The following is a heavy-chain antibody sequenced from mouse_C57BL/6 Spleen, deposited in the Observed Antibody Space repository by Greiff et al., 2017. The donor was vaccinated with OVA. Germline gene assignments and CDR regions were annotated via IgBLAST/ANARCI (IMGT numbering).Heavy chain of an antibody. Sequence: EVQLQESGPGLVKPSQSLSLTCSVTGYSITSGYYWHWIRQFPGNKLEWMGYISYDGSNNYKPSLKNRSSITRDTSKNQFFLKLNSVTTEDTATYYCARADYYGSFAYWGQGTLVTVSA. J-gene: IGHJ3*01. CDR1: GYSITSGYY. CDR3: ARADYYGSFAY. V-gene: IGHV3-6*01. CDR2: ISYDGSN. D-gene: IGHD1-1*01.